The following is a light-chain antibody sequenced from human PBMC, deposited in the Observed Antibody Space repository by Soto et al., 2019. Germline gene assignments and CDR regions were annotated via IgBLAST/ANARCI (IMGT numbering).Light chain of an antibody. CDR2: DAC. J-gene: IGKJ4*01. CDR3: QVRSIWPLT. V-gene: IGKV3-11*01. CDR1: HSVTNY. Sequence: IVWTNSPATVSLPLGGMATLSCRASHSVTNYLAGYQQKPGQAPRLLMYDACLRGPGIPARFSGSGSGTDFTLTVSSLEPEDCAGYYCQVRSIWPLTFGGGTEL.